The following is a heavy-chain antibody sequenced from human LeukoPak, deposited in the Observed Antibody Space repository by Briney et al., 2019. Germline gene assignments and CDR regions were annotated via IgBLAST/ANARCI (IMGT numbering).Heavy chain of an antibody. Sequence: PSETLSLTCAVYGGSFSGYYWSWIRQPPGKGLEWIGEINHSGSTNYNPSLKSRVTISVDTSKSQFSLKLSSVTAADTAVYYCARGGIAARYYYYYMDVWGKGTTVTVSS. CDR3: ARGGIAARYYYYYMDV. D-gene: IGHD6-6*01. CDR2: INHSGST. V-gene: IGHV4-34*01. CDR1: GGSFSGYY. J-gene: IGHJ6*03.